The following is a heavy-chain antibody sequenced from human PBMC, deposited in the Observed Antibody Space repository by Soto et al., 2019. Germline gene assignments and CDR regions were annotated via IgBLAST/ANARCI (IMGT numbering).Heavy chain of an antibody. Sequence: QVQLQESGPGLVKPSQTLSLTCTVSGGSISSGDYYWSWIRQPPGKGLEWIGYIYYSGSTYYNPSLQSRVTISVDTSKNQFSRKLSSVTAAYTAVYYCARVRSYYDYVWGSYRSKYYFDYWGQGTLVTVSS. D-gene: IGHD3-16*02. V-gene: IGHV4-30-4*01. CDR1: GGSISSGDYY. J-gene: IGHJ4*02. CDR3: ARVRSYYDYVWGSYRSKYYFDY. CDR2: IYYSGST.